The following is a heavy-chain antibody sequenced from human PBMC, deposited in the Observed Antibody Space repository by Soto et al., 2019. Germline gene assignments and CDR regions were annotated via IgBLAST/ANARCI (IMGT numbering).Heavy chain of an antibody. J-gene: IGHJ5*02. CDR2: INPNSGGT. CDR1: GYTFTGYY. CDR3: ARVERVVVPAVTGNWFDP. Sequence: GASVKVSCKASGYTFTGYYMHWVRQAPGQGLEWMGWINPNSGGTNYAQKFQGRVTMTRDTSISTAYMELSRLRSDDTAVYYCARVERVVVPAVTGNWFDPWGQGTLVTVSS. D-gene: IGHD2-2*01. V-gene: IGHV1-2*02.